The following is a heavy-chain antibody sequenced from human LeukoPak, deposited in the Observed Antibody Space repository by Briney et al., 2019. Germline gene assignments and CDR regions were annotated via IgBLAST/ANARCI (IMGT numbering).Heavy chain of an antibody. Sequence: PGGSLRLSCTVSGFTFSSYEMNWVRQAPGKGLEWVSYISPSGSTMYYADSVKGRFTISRDNAKNSLYLQMNSLRAEDTAVYYCSRWWAKSGKLAPLDHRGQGTLV. J-gene: IGHJ4*02. CDR2: ISPSGSTM. V-gene: IGHV3-48*03. CDR1: GFTFSSYE. CDR3: SRWWAKSGKLAPLDH. D-gene: IGHD2-15*01.